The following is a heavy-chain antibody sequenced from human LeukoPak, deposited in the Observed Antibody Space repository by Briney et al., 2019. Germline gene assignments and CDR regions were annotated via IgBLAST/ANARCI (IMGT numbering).Heavy chain of an antibody. J-gene: IGHJ4*02. CDR1: GFTFSGYC. Sequence: GGSLRLSCAASGFTFSGYCIGWIRQAPGKGLEWVSYISSSSRIMYYADSVKGRFSISRDNAKNSLYLQMNSLRTEYTAMHYCAREYTSGSYYIDYWGQGTLVTVSS. CDR2: ISSSSRIM. V-gene: IGHV3-11*01. D-gene: IGHD3-10*01. CDR3: AREYTSGSYYIDY.